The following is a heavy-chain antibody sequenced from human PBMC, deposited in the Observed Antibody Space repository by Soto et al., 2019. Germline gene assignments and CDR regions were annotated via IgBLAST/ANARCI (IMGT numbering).Heavy chain of an antibody. V-gene: IGHV3-7*01. CDR2: IKQDGSEK. CDR1: GFTFSSYW. D-gene: IGHD4-4*01. CDR3: ARDWDMTTVTESLVATITPLDY. J-gene: IGHJ4*02. Sequence: GGSLRLSCAASGFTFSSYWMSWVRQAPGKGLEWVANIKQDGSEKYYVDSVKGRFTISRDNAKNSLYLQMNSLRAEDTAVYYCARDWDMTTVTESLVATITPLDYWGQGTLVTVSS.